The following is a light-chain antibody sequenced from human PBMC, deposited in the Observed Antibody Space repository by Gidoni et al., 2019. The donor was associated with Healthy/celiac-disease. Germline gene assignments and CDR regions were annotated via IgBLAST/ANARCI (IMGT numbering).Light chain of an antibody. J-gene: IGLJ2*01. CDR1: SLSSYY. CDR3: NSRDSSGNHVV. Sequence: SELTQDPAVSVALGQTVRITCQGDSLSSYYASWYQQKPGQAPVLVIYGKNNRPSGIPDRFSGSSSGNTASLTITGAQAEDEADYYCNSRDSSGNHVVFGGGTKLTVL. V-gene: IGLV3-19*01. CDR2: GKN.